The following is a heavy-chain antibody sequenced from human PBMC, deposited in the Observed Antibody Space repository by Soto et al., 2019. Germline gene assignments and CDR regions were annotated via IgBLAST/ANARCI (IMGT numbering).Heavy chain of an antibody. CDR3: AKWDRDYYYYGMDV. J-gene: IGHJ6*02. CDR1: GVTFCSYA. V-gene: IGHV3-23*01. D-gene: IGHD1-26*01. Sequence: WWSLRLSSAASGVTFCSYAMSWVRQAPGKGLEWVSAISGSGGSTYYADSVKGRFTISRDNSKNTLYLQMNSLRAEDTAVYYCAKWDRDYYYYGMDVWGQGTTVTVSS. CDR2: ISGSGGST.